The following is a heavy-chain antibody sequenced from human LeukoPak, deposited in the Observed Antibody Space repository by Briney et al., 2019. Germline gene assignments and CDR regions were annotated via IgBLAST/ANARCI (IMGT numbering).Heavy chain of an antibody. CDR3: ARGWRSGSSVGVY. V-gene: IGHV4-59*01. D-gene: IGHD6-6*01. J-gene: IGHJ4*02. CDR2: IYYSGST. CDR1: GGSISSYY. Sequence: SETLSLTCTVSGGSISSYYWSWIRQPPGKGLEWIGYIYYSGSTNYNPSLKSRVTISVDTSKNQFSLKLSSVTAADTAVYYCARGWRSGSSVGVYWGQGTLVSVSS.